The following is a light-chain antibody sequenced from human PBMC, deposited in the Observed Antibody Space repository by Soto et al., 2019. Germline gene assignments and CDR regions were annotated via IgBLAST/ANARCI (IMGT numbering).Light chain of an antibody. CDR2: GVS. CDR1: QPVNNN. Sequence: IEMTQSPATLSASPGDRATLSCRVSQPVNNNLAWYQHKPGQAPRLLIYGVSTRATGISARFSGGGSVTEFTLTISSLQSEDFAVYYCQQYEKWPPSITFGQGTRLEIK. CDR3: QQYEKWPPSIT. V-gene: IGKV3-15*01. J-gene: IGKJ5*01.